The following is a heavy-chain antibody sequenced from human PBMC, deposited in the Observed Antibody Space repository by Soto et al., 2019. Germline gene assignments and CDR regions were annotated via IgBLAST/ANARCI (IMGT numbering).Heavy chain of an antibody. V-gene: IGHV3-33*01. J-gene: IGHJ4*02. CDR3: ARSVVPAAHFDY. CDR1: GFTFSSYG. CDR2: IWYDGSNK. Sequence: QVQLVESGGGVVQPGRSLRLSCAASGFTFSSYGMHWVRQAPGKGLEWVAVIWYDGSNKYYADSVKGRFTISRDNSKNTLYLQMNSLRAEDKAVYYCARSVVPAAHFDYWGQGTLVTVSS. D-gene: IGHD2-2*01.